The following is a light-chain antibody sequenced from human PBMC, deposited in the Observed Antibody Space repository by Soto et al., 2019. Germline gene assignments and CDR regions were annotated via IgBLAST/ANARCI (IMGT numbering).Light chain of an antibody. CDR3: QQSGSSPLT. V-gene: IGKV3-20*01. J-gene: IGKJ4*01. Sequence: EIVLTQSSGTLSLSPGERATISCRASQSVSNNYLAWYQQKPGQAPRLLIYGASNRATGIPDRFSGSGSATDFTLTISRLEPEDFAVYFCQQSGSSPLTFGGGTKVDIK. CDR1: QSVSNNY. CDR2: GAS.